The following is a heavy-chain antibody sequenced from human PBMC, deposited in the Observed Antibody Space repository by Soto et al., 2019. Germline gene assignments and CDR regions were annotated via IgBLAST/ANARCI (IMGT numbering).Heavy chain of an antibody. V-gene: IGHV1-18*01. CDR3: AKLGGYYGSGSYVQGNWFDP. D-gene: IGHD3-10*01. CDR1: GYTFTSYG. CDR2: ISAYNGNT. J-gene: IGHJ5*02. Sequence: QVQQVQSGAEVKKPGASVKVSCKASGYTFTSYGISWVRQAPGQGLEWMGWISAYNGNTNYAQKLQGRVTMTTDTSTSTAYMELRSLRSDDTAVYYCAKLGGYYGSGSYVQGNWFDPWGQGTLVTVSS.